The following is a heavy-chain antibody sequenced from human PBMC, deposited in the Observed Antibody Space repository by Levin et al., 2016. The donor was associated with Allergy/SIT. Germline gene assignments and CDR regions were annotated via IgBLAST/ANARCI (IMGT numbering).Heavy chain of an antibody. J-gene: IGHJ4*02. D-gene: IGHD4-17*01. CDR3: ARDRYGDYVVDY. CDR1: GFTFSSYG. V-gene: IGHV3-30*03. Sequence: LSLTCAASGFTFSSYGMHWVRQAPGKGLEWVAVISYDGSNKYYADSVKGRFTISRDNSKNTLYLQMSSLRDEDTAIYYCARDRYGDYVVDYWGQGTLVTVSS. CDR2: ISYDGSNK.